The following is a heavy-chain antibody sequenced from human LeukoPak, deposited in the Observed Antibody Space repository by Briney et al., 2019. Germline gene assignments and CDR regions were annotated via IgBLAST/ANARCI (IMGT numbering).Heavy chain of an antibody. V-gene: IGHV3-66*01. J-gene: IGHJ4*02. CDR3: ASAPAYCSGGSCRPFDY. D-gene: IGHD2-15*01. Sequence: GGSLRLSCAASGFTVSSNYMSWVRQAPGKGLEWVSVIYSGGSTYYADSVKGRFTISRDNSKNTLYLQMNRLRAEDTAVYYCASAPAYCSGGSCRPFDYWGQGTLVTVSS. CDR1: GFTVSSNY. CDR2: IYSGGST.